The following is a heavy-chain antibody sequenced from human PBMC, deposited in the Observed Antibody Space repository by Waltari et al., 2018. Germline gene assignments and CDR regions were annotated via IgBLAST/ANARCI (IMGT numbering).Heavy chain of an antibody. Sequence: QVQLVESGGGVVQPGGSLRLSCAASGFTFSSYGMHWVRQAPGKGLEWVAFIRYDGSNKYYADSVKGRFTISRDNSKNTLYLQMNSLRAEDTAVYYCARVSTTVVTPDAFDIWGQGTMVTVSS. D-gene: IGHD4-17*01. J-gene: IGHJ3*02. V-gene: IGHV3-30*02. CDR3: ARVSTTVVTPDAFDI. CDR1: GFTFSSYG. CDR2: IRYDGSNK.